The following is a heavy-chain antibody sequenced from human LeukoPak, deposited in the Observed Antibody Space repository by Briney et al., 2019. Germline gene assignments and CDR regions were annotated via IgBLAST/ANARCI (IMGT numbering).Heavy chain of an antibody. CDR1: GFTFSSYA. J-gene: IGHJ4*02. D-gene: IGHD2-2*01. Sequence: GGSLRLSCAASGFTFSSYAMHWVRQAPGKGLEWVAVISYDGSNKYYADSVRGRLTISRDNSKNTLYLQMNSLRAEDTAVYYCARDHHYCSSTSCSQKWDVFDYWGQGTLVTVSS. V-gene: IGHV3-30-3*01. CDR3: ARDHHYCSSTSCSQKWDVFDY. CDR2: ISYDGSNK.